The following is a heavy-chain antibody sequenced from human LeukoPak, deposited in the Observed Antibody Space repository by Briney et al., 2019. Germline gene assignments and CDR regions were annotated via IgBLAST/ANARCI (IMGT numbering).Heavy chain of an antibody. D-gene: IGHD3-22*01. CDR2: ISGSGGST. CDR1: GFTFSSYA. J-gene: IGHJ4*02. CDR3: AKAADYDSSGYPPAFDY. Sequence: PGGSLRLSCAASGFTFSSYAMSWVRQAPGKGLEWVSAISGSGGSTYYADSVKGRFTISRDNSKNTLYLQMNSLRAEDTAVYYCAKAADYDSSGYPPAFDYWGQETLVTVSS. V-gene: IGHV3-23*01.